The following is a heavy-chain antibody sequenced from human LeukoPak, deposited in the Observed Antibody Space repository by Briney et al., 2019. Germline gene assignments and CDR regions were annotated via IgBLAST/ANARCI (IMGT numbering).Heavy chain of an antibody. J-gene: IGHJ5*02. D-gene: IGHD2-2*01. CDR2: INPNSGGT. V-gene: IGHV1-2*02. Sequence: ASVKVSCKASGYTFTGYYMHWVRQAPGQGLEWMGWINPNSGGTNYAQKFQGRVTMTRDTSISTAYMELSRLRSDDTAVYYCARGRYCSSTSCSKWWFDPWGQGTLVTVSS. CDR1: GYTFTGYY. CDR3: ARGRYCSSTSCSKWWFDP.